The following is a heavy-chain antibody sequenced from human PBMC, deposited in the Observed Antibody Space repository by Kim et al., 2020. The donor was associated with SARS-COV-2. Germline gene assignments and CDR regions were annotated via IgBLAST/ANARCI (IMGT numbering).Heavy chain of an antibody. V-gene: IGHV3-30*04. CDR2: ISYDGSNK. CDR1: GFTLSSYA. J-gene: IGHJ6*01. D-gene: IGHD7-27*01. Sequence: GGSLRLSCAASGFTLSSYAMHWVRQAPGKGLEWVAVISYDGSNKYYAASVKGRFTISRDNSKTTLYLQMNSLRAEDTAGYYCARELTYYGMDGWGQGTTVAVSS. CDR3: ARELTYYGMDG.